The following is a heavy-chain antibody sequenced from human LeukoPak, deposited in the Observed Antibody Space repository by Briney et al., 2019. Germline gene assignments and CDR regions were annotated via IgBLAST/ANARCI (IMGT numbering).Heavy chain of an antibody. V-gene: IGHV4-34*01. Sequence: SETLSLTCAVYGGSFSGYYWSWIRQPPGKGLEWIGVINHSGSTNYNPSLKSRVTISVDTSKNQFSLKLSSVTAADTAVYYCARAGLGYCSGGSCYWFDPWGQGTLVTVSS. D-gene: IGHD2-15*01. CDR3: ARAGLGYCSGGSCYWFDP. CDR2: INHSGST. J-gene: IGHJ5*02. CDR1: GGSFSGYY.